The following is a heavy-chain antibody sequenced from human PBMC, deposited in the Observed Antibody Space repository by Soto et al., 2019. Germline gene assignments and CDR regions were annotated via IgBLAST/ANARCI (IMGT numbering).Heavy chain of an antibody. CDR3: ARDPPSCSGGSCYPDY. CDR1: GFTFSSYG. Sequence: QVQLVESGGGVVQPGRSLRLSCAASGFTFSSYGMHWVRQAPGKGLEWVALIWYDGSNKYYADSVKGRFTISRENSKNTLYLQVNSLRAEDTAVYYCARDPPSCSGGSCYPDYWGQGTLVTVSS. D-gene: IGHD2-15*01. V-gene: IGHV3-33*01. CDR2: IWYDGSNK. J-gene: IGHJ4*02.